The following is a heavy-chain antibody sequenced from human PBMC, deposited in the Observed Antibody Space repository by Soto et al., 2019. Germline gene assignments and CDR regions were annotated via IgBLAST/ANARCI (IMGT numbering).Heavy chain of an antibody. CDR3: ARVRESRYYLDY. CDR2: IWYDGSNK. V-gene: IGHV3-33*01. Sequence: GGSLRLSCAASGFTFSSYGMHWVRQAPGKGLEWVAVIWYDGSNKYYADSVKGRFTISRDNSKNTLYLQMNSLRAEDTAVYYCARVRESRYYLDYWGQGTLVTVFS. CDR1: GFTFSSYG. J-gene: IGHJ4*02.